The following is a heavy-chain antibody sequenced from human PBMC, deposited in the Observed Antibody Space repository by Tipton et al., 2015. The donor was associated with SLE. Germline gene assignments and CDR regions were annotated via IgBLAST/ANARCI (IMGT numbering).Heavy chain of an antibody. CDR2: ISWNSSSI. J-gene: IGHJ2*01. D-gene: IGHD3-16*01. Sequence: SLRLSCAASGFTFDDYAMHWVRQAPGKGLEWVSGISWNSSSIGYADSVKGRFTISRDNAKNSLYLQMNSLRAEDTALYYCAKGGRGEDWYFDLWGRGTLVTVSS. CDR3: AKGGRGEDWYFDL. V-gene: IGHV3-9*01. CDR1: GFTFDDYA.